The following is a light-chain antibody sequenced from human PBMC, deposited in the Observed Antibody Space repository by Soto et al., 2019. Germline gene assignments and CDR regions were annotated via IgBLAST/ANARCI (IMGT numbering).Light chain of an antibody. J-gene: IGKJ1*01. V-gene: IGKV1-5*03. CDR1: QTISSW. CDR3: QHYNSYSEA. CDR2: KAS. Sequence: DIQMTQSPSTLSGSVGDRVTITCRASQTISSWVAWYQQKPGKAPKLLIYKASTLKSGVPSRFSGSGSGTEFTLTLSSLQPDDFATYYCQHYNSYSEAFGQGTKVDLK.